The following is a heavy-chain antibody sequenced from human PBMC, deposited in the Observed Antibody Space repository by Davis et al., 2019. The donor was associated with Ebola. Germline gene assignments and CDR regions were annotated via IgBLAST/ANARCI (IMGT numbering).Heavy chain of an antibody. J-gene: IGHJ5*02. Sequence: GESLKISCVVSGFTLSHYWMHWVRQAPGEGLVWVSKIHGDGTTTTYADSVKGRFSISRDNSKNTLYLQMNSLRAEDTAVYYCARGFSTTEGDWLDPWGQGTLVTVSS. CDR1: GFTLSHYW. CDR2: IHGDGTTT. D-gene: IGHD5/OR15-5a*01. V-gene: IGHV3-74*01. CDR3: ARGFSTTEGDWLDP.